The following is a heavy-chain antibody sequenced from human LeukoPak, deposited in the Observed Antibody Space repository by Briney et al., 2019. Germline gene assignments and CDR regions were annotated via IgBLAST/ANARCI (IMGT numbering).Heavy chain of an antibody. CDR2: IYYSGST. CDR1: GGSISSYY. V-gene: IGHV4-4*08. Sequence: SETLSLTCTVSGGSISSYYWSWIRQPPGRGLEWIGYIYYSGSTNYNPSLKSRVTISVDTSKNQFSLKLSSVTASDTAMYYCAREPQGYFDHWGQGTLVTVSS. CDR3: AREPQGYFDH. J-gene: IGHJ4*02.